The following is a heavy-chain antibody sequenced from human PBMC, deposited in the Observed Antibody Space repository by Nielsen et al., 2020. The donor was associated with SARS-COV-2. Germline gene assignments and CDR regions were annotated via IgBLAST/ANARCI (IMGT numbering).Heavy chain of an antibody. CDR1: GYTFTSYY. CDR2: INPSGGST. CDR3: ARDQPYNWNDGYYYYGMDV. D-gene: IGHD1-20*01. J-gene: IGHJ6*02. V-gene: IGHV1-46*01. Sequence: ASVKVSCKASGYTFTSYYMHWVRQAPGQGLEWMGIINPSGGSTSYAQKFQGRVTMTRDTSTSTVYMELSSLRSEDTAVYYCARDQPYNWNDGYYYYGMDVWGQGTTVTVSS.